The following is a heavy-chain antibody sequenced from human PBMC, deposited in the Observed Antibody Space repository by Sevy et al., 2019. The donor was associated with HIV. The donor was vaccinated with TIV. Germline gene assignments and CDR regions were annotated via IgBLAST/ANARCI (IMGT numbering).Heavy chain of an antibody. J-gene: IGHJ4*02. V-gene: IGHV4-61*01. CDR2: IYYSGST. CDR3: ARGMGDCSSTSCYPFSAY. CDR1: GGSVSSGSYY. D-gene: IGHD2-2*01. Sequence: SETLSLTCTVSGGSVSSGSYYWSWIRQPPGKGLEWIGYIYYSGSTNYNPSLKSRVTISVDTSKNQFSLKLSSVTAADTAVYYCARGMGDCSSTSCYPFSAYWGQGTLVTVSS.